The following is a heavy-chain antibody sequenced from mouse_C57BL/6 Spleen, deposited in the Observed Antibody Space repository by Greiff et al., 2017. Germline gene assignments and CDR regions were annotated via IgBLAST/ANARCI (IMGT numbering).Heavy chain of an antibody. Sequence: VQRVESGPGLVQPSQSLSITCTVSGFSLTSYGVHWVRQSPGKGLEWLGVIWSGGSTDYNAAFISRLSISKDNSKSQVFFKMNSLQADDTAIYYCARRGYDGSGPYYAMDYWGQGTSVTVSS. CDR2: IWSGGST. CDR3: ARRGYDGSGPYYAMDY. CDR1: GFSLTSYG. V-gene: IGHV2-2*01. D-gene: IGHD1-1*01. J-gene: IGHJ4*01.